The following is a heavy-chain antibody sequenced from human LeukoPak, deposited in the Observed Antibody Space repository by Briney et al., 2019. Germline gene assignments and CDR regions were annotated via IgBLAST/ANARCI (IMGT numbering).Heavy chain of an antibody. CDR3: ARDPEGSYYYDSSGHNWFDP. CDR2: IIPIFGTA. CDR1: GGTFSSYA. D-gene: IGHD3-22*01. V-gene: IGHV1-69*13. J-gene: IGHJ5*02. Sequence: ASVKVSCKASGGTFSSYAISWVRQAPGQGLEWMGGIIPIFGTANYEQKFQGRVTITADESTRTAYMELSSLRAEDTAVYYGARDPEGSYYYDSSGHNWFDPWGQGTLVTVSS.